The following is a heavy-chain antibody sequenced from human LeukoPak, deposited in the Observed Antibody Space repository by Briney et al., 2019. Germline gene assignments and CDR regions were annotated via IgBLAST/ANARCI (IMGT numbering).Heavy chain of an antibody. CDR2: ISWNSGSI. D-gene: IGHD4/OR15-4a*01. J-gene: IGHJ5*02. Sequence: GGSLRLSRAASGFTFDDYAMHWVRQAPGKGLEWVSGISWNSGSIGYADSVKGRFTISRDNAKNSLYLQMNSLRAEDTALYYCAKASGATLKYWFDPWGQGTLVTVSS. V-gene: IGHV3-9*01. CDR3: AKASGATLKYWFDP. CDR1: GFTFDDYA.